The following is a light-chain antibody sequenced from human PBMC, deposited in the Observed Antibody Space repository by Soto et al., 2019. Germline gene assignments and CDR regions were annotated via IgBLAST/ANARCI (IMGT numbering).Light chain of an antibody. Sequence: ERVMTQSPATLSVPPGERATLSCRASQSISSNLAWYQQKPGQSPRLLIYAASSRATGIPARFSGSGSGTEFTLTISSLQSEDFAVYYCQQYHNWPWTFGQGTKVDI. CDR2: AAS. V-gene: IGKV3-15*01. J-gene: IGKJ1*01. CDR3: QQYHNWPWT. CDR1: QSISSN.